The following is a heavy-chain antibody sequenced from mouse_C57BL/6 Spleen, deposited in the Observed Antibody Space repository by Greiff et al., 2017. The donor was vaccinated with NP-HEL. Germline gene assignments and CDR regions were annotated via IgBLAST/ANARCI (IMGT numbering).Heavy chain of an antibody. J-gene: IGHJ1*03. D-gene: IGHD1-1*01. CDR1: GYTFTDYY. CDR3: ARVSPGSSYWYFDV. Sequence: EVQLQQSGPELVKPGASVKISCKASGYTFTDYYMNWVKQSHGKSLEWIGDINPNNGGTSYNQKFKGKATLTVDKSSSTAYMELRSLTSEDSAVYYCARVSPGSSYWYFDVWGTGTTVTVSS. CDR2: INPNNGGT. V-gene: IGHV1-26*01.